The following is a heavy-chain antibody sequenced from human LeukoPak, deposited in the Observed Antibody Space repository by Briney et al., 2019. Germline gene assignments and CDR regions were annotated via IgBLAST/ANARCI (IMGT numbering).Heavy chain of an antibody. V-gene: IGHV3-30*04. D-gene: IGHD6-13*01. CDR3: ARGGYSSSWYYFDY. CDR1: GFTFSSYG. Sequence: GGSLRLSCAAAGFTFSSYGMHWVRQAPGKGLEWVAVISYGGRNKYYADSVKGRFTISRDNSKNTMYLQMNRLSAEDAAVYYCARGGYSSSWYYFDYWGQGTLVTV. CDR2: ISYGGRNK. J-gene: IGHJ4*02.